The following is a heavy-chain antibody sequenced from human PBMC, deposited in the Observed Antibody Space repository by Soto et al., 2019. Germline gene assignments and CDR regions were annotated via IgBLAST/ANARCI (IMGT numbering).Heavy chain of an antibody. J-gene: IGHJ4*02. CDR3: AKETRGYCSGGSCYSYFDY. D-gene: IGHD2-15*01. V-gene: IGHV3-23*01. CDR1: GFTFSSYA. CDR2: ISGSGGST. Sequence: GGSLRLSCAASGFTFSSYAMSWVRQAPGKGLEWVSAISGSGGSTYYADSVKGRFTISRDNSKNTLYLQMNSLRAEDTAVYYCAKETRGYCSGGSCYSYFDYWGQGTLVTVSS.